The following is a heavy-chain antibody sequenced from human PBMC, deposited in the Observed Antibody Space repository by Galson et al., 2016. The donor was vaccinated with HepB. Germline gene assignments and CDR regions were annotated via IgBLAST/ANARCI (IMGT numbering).Heavy chain of an antibody. CDR2: SSGTGATT. V-gene: IGHV3-23*01. D-gene: IGHD5-24*01. CDR3: TRDGYNHIAFDI. CDR1: GFTLSTYA. Sequence: SLRLSCAASGFTLSTYAMSWVRQAPGKGLEWVSSSSGTGATTYYADSVKGRFTISRDNLRNTLYLQLDSLRAEDTALYYCTRDGYNHIAFDIWGRGTMVTVPS. J-gene: IGHJ3*02.